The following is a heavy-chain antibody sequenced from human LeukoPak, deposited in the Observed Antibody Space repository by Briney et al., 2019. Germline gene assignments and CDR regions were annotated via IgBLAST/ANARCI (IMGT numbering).Heavy chain of an antibody. CDR1: GGTFSSYA. CDR2: IIPIFGTA. V-gene: IGHV1-69*06. J-gene: IGHJ2*01. Sequence: SVKVSCKASGGTFSSYAISWVRQAPGQGLEWMGGIIPIFGTANYAQKFQGRVTITADKSTSTAYMELSSLRSEDTAVYYCARTGATVVTIGWYFDLWGRGTLVTVSS. D-gene: IGHD4-23*01. CDR3: ARTGATVVTIGWYFDL.